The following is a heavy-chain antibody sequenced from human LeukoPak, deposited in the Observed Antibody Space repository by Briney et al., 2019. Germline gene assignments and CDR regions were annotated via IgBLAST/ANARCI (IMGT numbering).Heavy chain of an antibody. D-gene: IGHD3-10*01. Sequence: PGGSLRLSCSASGFTFGSSAMYWVRQAPGKGLEYVSAFSSDGSSTFYADSVKGRFTISRDNSKNMLYLQMSSLRADDTAVYYCVKTLKYYGSGRGLFDSWGQGILVTVSS. V-gene: IGHV3-64D*06. CDR3: VKTLKYYGSGRGLFDS. CDR1: GFTFGSSA. CDR2: FSSDGSST. J-gene: IGHJ4*02.